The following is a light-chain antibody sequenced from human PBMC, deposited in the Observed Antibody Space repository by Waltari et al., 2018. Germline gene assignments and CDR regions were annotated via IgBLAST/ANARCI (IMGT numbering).Light chain of an antibody. J-gene: IGLJ3*02. Sequence: QSALAQPRSVSGSPGQSVTISCTATTNDVSGYDYVSWYQQHPGKGPKLIIFDVNRRPSGVPDRFSGSKTGNMASLTISGLQPEDEAIYYCCSFTEEVFGGGTTVTVL. V-gene: IGLV2-11*01. CDR3: CSFTEEV. CDR2: DVN. CDR1: TNDVSGYDY.